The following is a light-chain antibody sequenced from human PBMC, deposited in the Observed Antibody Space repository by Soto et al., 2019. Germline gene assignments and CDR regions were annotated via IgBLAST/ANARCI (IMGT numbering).Light chain of an antibody. CDR2: AAS. J-gene: IGKJ4*01. CDR1: QGISSY. V-gene: IGKV1-9*01. CDR3: QRLNSYPLT. Sequence: IQLTQSPSSLSASVGDRVTITCRASQGISSYLAWFQQKPGEAPKLLIYAASTLQPGVPSRFSGSGSGTDFTLTISSLQPEDFATYYCQRLNSYPLTFGGGTKVDIK.